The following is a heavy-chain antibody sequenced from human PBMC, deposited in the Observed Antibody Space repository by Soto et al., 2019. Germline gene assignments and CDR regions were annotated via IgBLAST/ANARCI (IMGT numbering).Heavy chain of an antibody. CDR3: VKGEYYYDSSGYHPFDY. V-gene: IGHV3-64D*06. Sequence: WGPLRLSCSASGFTCSNHAMHWVRKAPGKGLEYVSSISTNGGSTDYADSVKGRFTISRDNSKNTVYLQMSSLRVEDTAVYYCVKGEYYYDSSGYHPFDYWGQGTLVTVSS. CDR2: ISTNGGST. J-gene: IGHJ4*02. D-gene: IGHD3-22*01. CDR1: GFTCSNHA.